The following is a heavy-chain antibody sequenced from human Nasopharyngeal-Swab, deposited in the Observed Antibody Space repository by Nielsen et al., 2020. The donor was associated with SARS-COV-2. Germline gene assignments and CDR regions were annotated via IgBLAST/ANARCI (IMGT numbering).Heavy chain of an antibody. CDR1: GFTSSSYS. CDR3: ARDSSGYENYYYYYYMDV. CDR2: ISSSSSYI. J-gene: IGHJ6*03. D-gene: IGHD5-12*01. V-gene: IGHV3-21*01. Sequence: GGFLRLSCAASGFTSSSYSMNWVGQAPGKGLEWVPSISSSSSYIYYADSVKVRFTISRDNAKNSLYLQMNSLRAEDTAVYYCARDSSGYENYYYYYYMDVWGKGATVAVSS.